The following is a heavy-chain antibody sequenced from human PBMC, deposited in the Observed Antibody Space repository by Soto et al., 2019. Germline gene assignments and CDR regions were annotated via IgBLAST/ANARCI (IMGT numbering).Heavy chain of an antibody. CDR1: GGTFSSYP. CDR3: ASRPVMEVAQYGNWYDP. J-gene: IGHJ5*02. Sequence: QVNLVQSGAEVKKPGSSVKVSCKASGGTFSSYPINWVRQAPGQGLEWMGGIIPFFGATHSAQKFQGRLTITADEATSTTYMELSSLRSEDTAVYYCASRPVMEVAQYGNWYDPWGQGTLVTVSS. D-gene: IGHD2-15*01. CDR2: IIPFFGAT. V-gene: IGHV1-69*01.